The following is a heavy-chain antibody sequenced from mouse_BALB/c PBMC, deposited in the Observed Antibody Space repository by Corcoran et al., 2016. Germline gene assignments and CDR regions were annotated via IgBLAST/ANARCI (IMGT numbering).Heavy chain of an antibody. J-gene: IGHJ3*01. CDR1: GYAFTNYL. D-gene: IGHD1-1*01. CDR3: ARSPFITTVVEAY. Sequence: QVQLQQSGAELVRPGTSVKVSCKASGYAFTNYLIEWVKQRPGQGLEWIGVVNTGSGGTNYNEKFKGKATLTADNSSSTAYMQLSSLTSDDSAVYFCARSPFITTVVEAYGGQGTLVTVAA. V-gene: IGHV1-54*01. CDR2: VNTGSGGT.